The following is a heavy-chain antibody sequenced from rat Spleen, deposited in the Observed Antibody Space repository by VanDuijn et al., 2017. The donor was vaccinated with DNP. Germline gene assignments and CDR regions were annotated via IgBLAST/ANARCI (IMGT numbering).Heavy chain of an antibody. CDR2: ISTVGDNA. J-gene: IGHJ2*01. Sequence: EVQLVESGGGLVQPGRSLKLSCAASGFIFSKYGMAWVRQAPTKGLEWVASISTVGDNAYYRDSVKGRFTGSRDNAKSTLYLQMDSLRSEDTATYYCTTDFERGYWGQGVMVTVSS. CDR3: TTDFERGY. V-gene: IGHV5S23*01. D-gene: IGHD1-11*01. CDR1: GFIFSKYG.